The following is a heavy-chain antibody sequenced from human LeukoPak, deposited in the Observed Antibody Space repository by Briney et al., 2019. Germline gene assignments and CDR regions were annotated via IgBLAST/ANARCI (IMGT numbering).Heavy chain of an antibody. J-gene: IGHJ6*02. V-gene: IGHV1-2*02. CDR1: GYTFTGYY. D-gene: IGHD6-13*01. CDR2: INPNSGGT. Sequence: ASVKVSCKASGYTFTGYYMHWVRQAPGQGLEWMGWINPNSGGTNYAQKFQGRVTITADESTSTAYMELSSLRSEDTAVYYCARAGFIAAVPALSGMDVWGQGTTVTVSS. CDR3: ARAGFIAAVPALSGMDV.